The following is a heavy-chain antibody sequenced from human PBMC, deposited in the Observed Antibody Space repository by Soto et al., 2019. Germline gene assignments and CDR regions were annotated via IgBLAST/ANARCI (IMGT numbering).Heavy chain of an antibody. V-gene: IGHV3-30*18. J-gene: IGHJ4*02. CDR2: ISSDGSDK. Sequence: QVQLVESGGGVVQPGRSLRLSCAASGFSFSNCGMHWVPQAPGKGLEWVAAISSDGSDKYYSESVKGRFTISRDNSKNTLFLQMNSLRVEDTAVYYCVKGSEVARQELDYWGQGTLVTVSS. CDR1: GFSFSNCG. CDR3: VKGSEVARQELDY. D-gene: IGHD2-15*01.